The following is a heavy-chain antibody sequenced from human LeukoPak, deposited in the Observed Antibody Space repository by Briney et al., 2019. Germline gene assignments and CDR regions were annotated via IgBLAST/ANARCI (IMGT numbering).Heavy chain of an antibody. D-gene: IGHD2-2*03. CDR3: ARVGIVVVPAAMPGDFDY. Sequence: GGSLRLSCAASGFTFSSYWMSWVRQAPGKGLEWVANIKQDGSEKYYVDSVKGRFTISRDNAKNSLYLQMNSLRAEDTAVYYCARVGIVVVPAAMPGDFDYWGQGTLVTVSS. J-gene: IGHJ4*02. CDR2: IKQDGSEK. V-gene: IGHV3-7*01. CDR1: GFTFSSYW.